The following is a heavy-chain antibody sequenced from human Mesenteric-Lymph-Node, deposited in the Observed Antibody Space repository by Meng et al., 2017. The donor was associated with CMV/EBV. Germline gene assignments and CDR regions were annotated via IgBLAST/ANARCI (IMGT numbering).Heavy chain of an antibody. CDR2: INPNSGGT. Sequence: ASVKVSCKASGYTFTGYYMHWVRQAPGQGLEWMGWINPNSGGTNYAQKLQGRVTMTTDTSTSTAYMELRSLRSDDTAVYYCARGTMIVDDAFDIWGQGTMVTVSS. J-gene: IGHJ3*02. V-gene: IGHV1-2*02. CDR3: ARGTMIVDDAFDI. D-gene: IGHD3-22*01. CDR1: GYTFTGYY.